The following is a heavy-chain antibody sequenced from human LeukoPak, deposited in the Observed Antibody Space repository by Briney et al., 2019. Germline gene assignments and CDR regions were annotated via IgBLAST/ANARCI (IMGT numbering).Heavy chain of an antibody. V-gene: IGHV3-7*05. CDR1: GFTFSGYW. D-gene: IGHD4-17*01. Sequence: GGSLRLSCAASGFTFSGYWMGWVRQGPGKGLEWVANMKQDGSEKYYVDSVRGRFTISRDNAKNSLYLQMNSLRADDTAVYYCAREGDYGDYEDYWGQGTLVTVSS. CDR3: AREGDYGDYEDY. J-gene: IGHJ4*02. CDR2: MKQDGSEK.